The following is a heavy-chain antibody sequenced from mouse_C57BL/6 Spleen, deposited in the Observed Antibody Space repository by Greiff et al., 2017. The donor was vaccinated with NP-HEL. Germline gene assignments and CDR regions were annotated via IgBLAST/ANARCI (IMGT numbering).Heavy chain of an antibody. V-gene: IGHV5-17*01. CDR2: ISSGSSTI. D-gene: IGHD3-3*01. CDR1: GFTFSDYG. CDR3: ARAGRLDY. Sequence: DVHLVESGGGLVKPGGSLKLSCAASGFTFSDYGMHWVRQAPEKGLEWVAYISSGSSTIYYADTVKGRFTISRDNAKNTLFLQMTSLRSEDTAMYYCARAGRLDYWGQGTTLTVSS. J-gene: IGHJ2*01.